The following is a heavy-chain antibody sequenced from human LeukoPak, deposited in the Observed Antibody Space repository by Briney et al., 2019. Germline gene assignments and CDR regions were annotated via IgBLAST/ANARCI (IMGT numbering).Heavy chain of an antibody. CDR1: GGSISSSYY. J-gene: IGHJ5*02. CDR3: ARLRVYYYGQRLNWFDP. CDR2: INHSGST. V-gene: IGHV4-34*01. Sequence: SETLSLTCTVSGGSISSSYYWSWIRQPPGKGLEWIGEINHSGSTNYNPSLKSRVTISVDTSKNQFSLKLSSVTAADTAVYYCARLRVYYYGQRLNWFDPWGQGTLVTVSS. D-gene: IGHD3-10*01.